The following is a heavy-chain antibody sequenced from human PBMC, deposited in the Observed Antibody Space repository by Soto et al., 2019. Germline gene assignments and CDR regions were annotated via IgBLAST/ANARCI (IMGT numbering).Heavy chain of an antibody. CDR3: AGDTETLGPRANDALDI. D-gene: IGHD3-3*02. CDR1: GYTFSAYT. Sequence: QAQLVQSGAEMKKPGASVKVSCKATGYTFSAYTMNWVRQAPGQSLEWMGWINAGIGNTKYSQNFQGRVSITRDTSASTVYMDLTGLTSEDTSVYYCAGDTETLGPRANDALDICGQGTMVTVSS. CDR2: INAGIGNT. V-gene: IGHV1-3*01. J-gene: IGHJ3*02.